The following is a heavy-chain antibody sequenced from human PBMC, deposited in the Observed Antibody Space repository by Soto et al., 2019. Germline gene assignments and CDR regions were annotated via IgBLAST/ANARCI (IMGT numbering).Heavy chain of an antibody. CDR1: GYSFTTYW. CDR2: IDPSDSYT. D-gene: IGHD2-8*01. V-gene: IGHV5-10-1*01. J-gene: IGHJ4*03. Sequence: ESEKISWKGSGYSFTTYWTSWVRQMPGKGLEWMGRIDPSDSYTNYSPSFQGHVTISADKSISTAYLQWSSLEASDTAMYYYATPARCHCSNGVCLKGPYDYRIDLCVHGTPFSDSS. CDR3: ATPARCHCSNGVCLKGPYDYRIDL.